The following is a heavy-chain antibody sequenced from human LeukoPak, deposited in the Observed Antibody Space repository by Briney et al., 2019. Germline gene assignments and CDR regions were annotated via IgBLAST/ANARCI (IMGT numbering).Heavy chain of an antibody. V-gene: IGHV3-74*01. CDR3: ARPSVGFDP. Sequence: GGSLRLSCAASGFTFSSYWMHWVRQAPGKGLVWLSRISGDGSSTSYADAVKGRFTISRDNAKNTLYLQMNSLRAEDTATYYCARPSVGFDPWGQGTLVTVSS. CDR1: GFTFSSYW. CDR2: ISGDGSST. J-gene: IGHJ5*02.